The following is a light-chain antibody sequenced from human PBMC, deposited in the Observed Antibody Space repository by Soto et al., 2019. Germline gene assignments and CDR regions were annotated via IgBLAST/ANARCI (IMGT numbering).Light chain of an antibody. V-gene: IGLV2-14*01. J-gene: IGLJ1*01. CDR3: LSNTTSSSYV. CDR2: EVS. Sequence: QSVLTQPASVSGSPGQSITISCTGTSSDVGAYNRVSWYQQHSGKAPKLMIYEVSNRPSGVSNRFSGSKSGNTASLTISGLQAEDEADYYCLSNTTSSSYVYGTGTKVTI. CDR1: SSDVGAYNR.